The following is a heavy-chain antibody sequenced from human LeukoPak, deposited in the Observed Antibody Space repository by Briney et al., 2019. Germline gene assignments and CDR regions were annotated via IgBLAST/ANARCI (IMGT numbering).Heavy chain of an antibody. J-gene: IGHJ4*02. V-gene: IGHV3-21*01. D-gene: IGHD2-2*01. CDR2: ISSSSSYI. CDR3: ARSLIVVVPADIDY. Sequence: GGSLRLSCAASGFTFSSYSMNWVRQAPGKGLEWVSSISSSSSYIYYADSVKGRFTISRDNAKNSLYLQMNSLRAEDTAVYYCARSLIVVVPADIDYWGQGTLVTVSS. CDR1: GFTFSSYS.